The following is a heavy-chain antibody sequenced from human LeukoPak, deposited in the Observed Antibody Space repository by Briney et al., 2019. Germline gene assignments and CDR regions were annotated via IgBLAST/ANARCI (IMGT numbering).Heavy chain of an antibody. Sequence: GESLRLSCAASGFTFSTFDMHWVRQGTGKGLEWVSGIGTAGDTHYPDSVKGRFTISRENAKNSLCLQMNSLRAGDTAVYYCARAGQWFSDAYDIWGQGTMVTVSS. CDR1: GFTFSTFD. V-gene: IGHV3-13*01. D-gene: IGHD3-10*01. J-gene: IGHJ3*02. CDR2: IGTAGDT. CDR3: ARAGQWFSDAYDI.